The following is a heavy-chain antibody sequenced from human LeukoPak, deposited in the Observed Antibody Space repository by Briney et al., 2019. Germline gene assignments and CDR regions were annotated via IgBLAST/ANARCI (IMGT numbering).Heavy chain of an antibody. CDR2: INI. J-gene: IGHJ3*01. D-gene: IGHD3-3*01. V-gene: IGHV3-21*01. Sequence: PGGSLRLSCAPSLFTFSSYIMNWVRQAPGKGLEWVSSINIYYADSVKGRFTISRDNAKHSLYLQMNSLRAQDTAVYYCARDGYDFWSGYNAFDLWRQGTMVTVS. CDR1: LFTFSSYI. CDR3: ARDGYDFWSGYNAFDL.